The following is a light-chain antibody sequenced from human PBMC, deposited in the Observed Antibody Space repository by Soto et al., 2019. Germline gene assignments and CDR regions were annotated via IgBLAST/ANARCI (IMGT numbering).Light chain of an antibody. Sequence: EIVMTQSPATLSVSPGERATLSCRASQSVSSNLAWYQQKPGQAPRLLIYGASTRDTGIPARFSGSGSGTEFTLTISSLQSEDFAVYYCQQYTNCSPWTFGEGTKVEIK. V-gene: IGKV3-15*01. CDR2: GAS. CDR3: QQYTNCSPWT. J-gene: IGKJ1*01. CDR1: QSVSSN.